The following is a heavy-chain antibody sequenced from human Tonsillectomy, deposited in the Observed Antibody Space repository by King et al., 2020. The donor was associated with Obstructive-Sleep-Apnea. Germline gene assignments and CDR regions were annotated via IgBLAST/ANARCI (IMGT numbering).Heavy chain of an antibody. D-gene: IGHD3-22*01. V-gene: IGHV5-51*01. CDR3: ARGVVYYDSSGYYTNWFDP. CDR1: GYSFTTYW. Sequence: VQLVESGAEVKEPGESLKISCKASGYSFTTYWIGWVRQMPGKGLEWMGIIYPGDSDTRYSPSFQGQVTISADKSISTAYLQWSSLKASDTAMYYCARGVVYYDSSGYYTNWFDPWGQGTLVTVSS. CDR2: IYPGDSDT. J-gene: IGHJ5*02.